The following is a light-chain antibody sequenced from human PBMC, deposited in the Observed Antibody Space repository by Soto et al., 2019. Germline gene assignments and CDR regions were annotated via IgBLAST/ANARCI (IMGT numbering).Light chain of an antibody. CDR3: QTWGTGIRV. V-gene: IGLV4-69*01. Sequence: QLVLTQSPSASASLGASVKLTCTLSSGHSSYAIAWHQQQPEKGPRYLMKLNSDGSHIQVDGIPDRFSGSSSGAERYLTISRLQSEDEADYYCQTWGTGIRVFGGGTKLTVL. CDR1: SGHSSYA. J-gene: IGLJ3*02. CDR2: LNSDGSH.